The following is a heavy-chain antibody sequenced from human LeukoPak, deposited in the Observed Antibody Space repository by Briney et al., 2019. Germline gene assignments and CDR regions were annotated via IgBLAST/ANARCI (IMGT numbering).Heavy chain of an antibody. V-gene: IGHV3-30*18. CDR3: AKGFLGGSGD. J-gene: IGHJ4*02. D-gene: IGHD3-10*01. CDR1: GFTFSSYG. CDR2: ISYDGSNK. Sequence: GGSLRLSCAASGFTFSSYGMHWVRQAPGKGLEGVAVISYDGSNKYYADSVKGRFTIYRDNSKNTLYLQMNRLRAEDTAGYYCAKGFLGGSGDWGQGTLVTVSS.